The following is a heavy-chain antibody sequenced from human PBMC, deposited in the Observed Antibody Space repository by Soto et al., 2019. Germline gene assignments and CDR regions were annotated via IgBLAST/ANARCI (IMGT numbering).Heavy chain of an antibody. CDR2: IYYSGST. CDR1: GGSISSSSYY. V-gene: IGHV4-39*01. D-gene: IGHD1-20*01. Sequence: PSETLSLTCTVSGGSISSSSYYWGWIRQPPGKGLEWIGSIYYSGSTYYNPSLKSRVTISVDTSKNQFSLKLSSVTAADMAVYYCARFGITGTTFWGQGTLVTVSS. J-gene: IGHJ4*02. CDR3: ARFGITGTTF.